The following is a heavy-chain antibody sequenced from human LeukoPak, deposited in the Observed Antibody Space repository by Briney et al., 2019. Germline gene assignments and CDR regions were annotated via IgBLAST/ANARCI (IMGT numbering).Heavy chain of an antibody. CDR1: GFTFSSYW. CDR2: IKQDGSEK. J-gene: IGHJ4*02. Sequence: HPGGSLRLSCAASGFTFSSYWMSWVRQAPGEGLEWVANIKQDGSEKYYVDSVKGQFTISRDNAKNSLYLQMNSLRAEDTAVYYCARDAGYSYGYRGLDYWGQGTLVTVSS. CDR3: ARDAGYSYGYRGLDY. V-gene: IGHV3-7*01. D-gene: IGHD5-18*01.